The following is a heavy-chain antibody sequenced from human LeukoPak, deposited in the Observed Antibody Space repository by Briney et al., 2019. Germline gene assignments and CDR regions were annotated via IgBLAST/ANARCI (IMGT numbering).Heavy chain of an antibody. J-gene: IGHJ2*01. D-gene: IGHD6-19*01. V-gene: IGHV3-48*02. CDR3: ARAHSSGSWYFDL. Sequence: QPGGSLRLSCAASGFTSSSYSMNWVRQAPGKGLEWISYISSSSSIIYYADSVKGRFTISRDNAKNSLYLQMNSLRDEDTAVYYCARAHSSGSWYFDLWGRGTLVTVSS. CDR2: ISSSSSII. CDR1: GFTSSSYS.